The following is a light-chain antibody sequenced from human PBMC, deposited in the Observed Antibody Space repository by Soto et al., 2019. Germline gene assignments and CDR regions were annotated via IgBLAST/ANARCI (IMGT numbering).Light chain of an antibody. CDR2: EGS. J-gene: IGLJ1*01. V-gene: IGLV2-14*02. CDR3: SSYTSSVYV. Sequence: QSALTQPASVSGSPGQSITISCTGTSSDVGSYNLVSWYQQHPGKAPKLMIYEGSKRPSGVSNRFSGSKSGNTASLTISGLQAEDEADYYCSSYTSSVYVFGTGTKLTVL. CDR1: SSDVGSYNL.